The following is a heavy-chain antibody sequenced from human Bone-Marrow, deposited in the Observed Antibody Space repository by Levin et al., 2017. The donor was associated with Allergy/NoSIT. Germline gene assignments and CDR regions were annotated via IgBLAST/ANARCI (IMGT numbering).Heavy chain of an antibody. CDR1: GGSFSGYY. Sequence: PSETLSLTCAVYGGSFSGYYWSWIRQPPGKGLEWIGEINHSGSTNYNPSLKSRVTISVDTSKNQFSLKLSSVTAADTAVYYCARLLLSSHFDYWGQGTLVTVSS. CDR2: INHSGST. D-gene: IGHD1-26*01. J-gene: IGHJ4*02. CDR3: ARLLLSSHFDY. V-gene: IGHV4-34*01.